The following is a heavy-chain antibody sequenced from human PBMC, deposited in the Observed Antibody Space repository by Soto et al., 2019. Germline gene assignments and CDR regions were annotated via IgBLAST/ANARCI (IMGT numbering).Heavy chain of an antibody. CDR2: IYYSGST. Sequence: SETLSLTCTVSGGSISSYYWSWIRQPPGKGLEWIGYIYYSGSTNYNPSLKSRVTISVDTSKNQFSLKLSSVTAADTAVYYCARHRYGDYDWFDPWGQGTLVTVSS. CDR3: ARHRYGDYDWFDP. D-gene: IGHD4-17*01. V-gene: IGHV4-59*08. CDR1: GGSISSYY. J-gene: IGHJ5*02.